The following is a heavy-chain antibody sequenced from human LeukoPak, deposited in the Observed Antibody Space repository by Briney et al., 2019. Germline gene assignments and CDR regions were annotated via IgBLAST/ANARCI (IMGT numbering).Heavy chain of an antibody. D-gene: IGHD4-17*01. Sequence: GGSLRLSCAASGFTFSSSAMSWVRQVPGKGLEWVSSISSRSSSIYYADSVKGRFTISRDDAKNSLYLQMNSLRTEDTAIYFCAREPTVTTSGYWGQGTLVTVSS. CDR2: ISSRSSSI. V-gene: IGHV3-21*01. CDR3: AREPTVTTSGY. CDR1: GFTFSSSA. J-gene: IGHJ4*02.